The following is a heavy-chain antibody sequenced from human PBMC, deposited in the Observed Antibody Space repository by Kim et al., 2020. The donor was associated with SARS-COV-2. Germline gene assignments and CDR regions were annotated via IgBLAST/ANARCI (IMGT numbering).Heavy chain of an antibody. CDR2: SGAT. Sequence: SGATTYHPSLKSRVTISVDTSKNQFSLKLSSVTAADTAVYYCASGYSFDYWGQGTLVTVSS. J-gene: IGHJ4*02. D-gene: IGHD5-12*01. V-gene: IGHV4-39*07. CDR3: ASGYSFDY.